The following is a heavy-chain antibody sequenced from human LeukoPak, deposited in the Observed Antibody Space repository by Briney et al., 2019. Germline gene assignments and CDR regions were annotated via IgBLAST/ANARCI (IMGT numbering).Heavy chain of an antibody. D-gene: IGHD3-22*01. CDR3: ARHLYDRSGYYYPGAFDI. J-gene: IGHJ3*02. CDR2: IYYRGDT. V-gene: IGHV4-39*01. CDR1: GGSISSSSYY. Sequence: SETLSLTCTASGGSISSSSYYWGWIRQPPGKELEWIGSIYYRGDTYYNPSLKSRVTISVDTSKNQFSLKLNSVTAADTAVYYCARHLYDRSGYYYPGAFDIWGQGTMVTVSS.